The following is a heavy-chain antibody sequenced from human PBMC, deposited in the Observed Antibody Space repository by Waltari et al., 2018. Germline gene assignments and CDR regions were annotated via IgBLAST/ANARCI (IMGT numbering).Heavy chain of an antibody. Sequence: QVQLQQWGAGLLKPSETLSLTCAVSGGSFRGSYWSWIRQPPGKGLEWIGEINHSGSTNYNPSLKRRVTISVDTSKNQFSLKLSSVTAADTAVYYCARGPLAPGRWGVFDYWGQGTLVTVSS. D-gene: IGHD3-10*01. CDR3: ARGPLAPGRWGVFDY. CDR1: GGSFRGSY. V-gene: IGHV4-34*01. CDR2: INHSGST. J-gene: IGHJ4*02.